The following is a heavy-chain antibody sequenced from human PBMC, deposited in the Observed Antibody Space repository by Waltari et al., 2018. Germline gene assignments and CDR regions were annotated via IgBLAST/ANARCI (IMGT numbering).Heavy chain of an antibody. CDR3: ARDPGGRYYFDY. CDR1: GFTVSSTY. D-gene: IGHD1-26*01. Sequence: EVQLVESGGGLIQPGGSLRLSCAASGFTVSSTYIGWVRQAPGKGLEWVLVIYSGGNTYYADSVKGRFTISRDNSKNTLYLQMNSLRADDTAVYYCARDPGGRYYFDYWGQGSLVTVSS. J-gene: IGHJ4*02. CDR2: IYSGGNT. V-gene: IGHV3-53*01.